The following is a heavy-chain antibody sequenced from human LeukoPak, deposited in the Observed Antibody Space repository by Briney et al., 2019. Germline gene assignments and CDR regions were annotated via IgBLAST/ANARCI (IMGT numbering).Heavy chain of an antibody. V-gene: IGHV4-59*11. CDR1: GGSISSHS. D-gene: IGHD3-22*01. CDR2: IFYSGST. Sequence: PSETLSLTCTVSGGSISSHSWSWIRQPPGKGLEWIGYIFYSGSTNYNPSLKSRVTISVDTSENQFSLKLSSVNAADTAMYYCARDFYDSRGDAFDIWGQGTIVTVSS. CDR3: ARDFYDSRGDAFDI. J-gene: IGHJ3*02.